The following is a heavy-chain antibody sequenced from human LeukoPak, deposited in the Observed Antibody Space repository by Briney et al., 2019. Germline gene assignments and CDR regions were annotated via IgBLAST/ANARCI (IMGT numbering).Heavy chain of an antibody. D-gene: IGHD5-12*01. CDR1: GFTLSSYW. V-gene: IGHV3-74*01. CDR2: INNDGVST. CDR3: ARKPLSGGYGGTIDY. Sequence: GGSLRLSCATSGFTLSSYWMHWVRQVPGKGLEWLSRINNDGVSTSYADSVKGRFTISRDNAKNTLYLRMNSLRAKDTAIYYCARKPLSGGYGGTIDYWGQGTLVTVSS. J-gene: IGHJ4*02.